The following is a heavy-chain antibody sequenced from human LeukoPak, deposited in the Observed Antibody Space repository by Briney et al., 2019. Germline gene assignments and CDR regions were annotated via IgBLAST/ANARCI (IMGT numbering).Heavy chain of an antibody. CDR3: AKGWSGYFRSPFDI. J-gene: IGHJ3*02. CDR1: GLTFSNFA. V-gene: IGHV3-23*01. CDR2: ITGDGGTT. D-gene: IGHD3-3*01. Sequence: GGSLRLSCAASGLTFSNFAMNWVRRAPGKGLEWVSVITGDGGTTDYADSVKGRFTISRDNSKNTVYLQMNSLRTEDTAAYYCAKGWSGYFRSPFDIWGQGTMVIVSS.